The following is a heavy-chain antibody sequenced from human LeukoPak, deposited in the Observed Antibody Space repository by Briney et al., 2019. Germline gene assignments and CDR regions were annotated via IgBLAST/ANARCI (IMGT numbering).Heavy chain of an antibody. Sequence: GGSPRLSCAASGFTFSSYAMHWVRQAPGKGLEWVAVISYDGSNKYYADSVKGRFTISRDNSKNTLYLQMNSLRAEDTAVYYCARDLGSSWFYYYYGMDVWGQGTTVTVSS. J-gene: IGHJ6*02. CDR3: ARDLGSSWFYYYYGMDV. CDR2: ISYDGSNK. D-gene: IGHD6-13*01. V-gene: IGHV3-30*04. CDR1: GFTFSSYA.